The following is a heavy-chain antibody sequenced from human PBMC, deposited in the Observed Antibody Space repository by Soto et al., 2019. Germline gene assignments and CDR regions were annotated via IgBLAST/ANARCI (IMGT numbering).Heavy chain of an antibody. V-gene: IGHV3-23*01. Sequence: EVQLLESGGGLVQPGGSLRLSCAASGFTFSSYAMSWVRQAPGQGLEWVSTISGSGGSTYYADSVKGRFTISRDNSKNPLYLQMNSLSSEDPAVYYGAKADTGITPRTHFQYLYLDLWGRGTLVNVSS. CDR3: AKADTGITPRTHFQYLYLDL. CDR2: ISGSGGST. CDR1: GFTFSSYA. D-gene: IGHD4-17*01. J-gene: IGHJ2*01.